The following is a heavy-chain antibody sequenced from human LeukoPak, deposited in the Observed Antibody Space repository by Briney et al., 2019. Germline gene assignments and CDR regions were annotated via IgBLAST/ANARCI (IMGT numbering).Heavy chain of an antibody. V-gene: IGHV1-69*13. CDR1: GGTFSSYA. J-gene: IGHJ5*02. Sequence: SVKVSCKASGGTFSSYAISWVRQAPGQGLEWMGGIIPIFGTANYAQKFQGRVTITADESTSTAYMELSSLRSEDTAVYYCARPHCSSTSCYTSNWFDPWGQVTLVTVPS. D-gene: IGHD2-2*02. CDR2: IIPIFGTA. CDR3: ARPHCSSTSCYTSNWFDP.